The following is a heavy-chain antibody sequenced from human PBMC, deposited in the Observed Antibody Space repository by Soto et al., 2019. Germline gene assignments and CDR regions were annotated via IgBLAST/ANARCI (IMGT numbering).Heavy chain of an antibody. CDR2: IWYDGTNK. CDR3: ARGPMTTVTTWGDWYFDL. J-gene: IGHJ2*01. Sequence: QVQLVESGGGVVQPGRSLRLSCATSGFTFSSYGMHWVRQGPGKGLEWVAVIWYDGTNKYYADSVNGRFTISRDDSKNKLXLQMNSLRSEETAVYYCARGPMTTVTTWGDWYFDLWGRGTLVTVSS. D-gene: IGHD4-17*01. CDR1: GFTFSSYG. V-gene: IGHV3-33*01.